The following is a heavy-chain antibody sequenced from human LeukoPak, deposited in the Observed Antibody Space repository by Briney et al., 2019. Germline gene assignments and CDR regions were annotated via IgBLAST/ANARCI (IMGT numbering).Heavy chain of an antibody. CDR1: GGSISSGSYY. CDR2: IYTSGST. Sequence: SQTLSLTCTVSGGSISSGSYYWSWIRQPAGKGLEWIGRIYTSGSTNYNPSLKSRVTISVDTSKNQFSLKLSSVTAADTAVYYCAREGGMDSSGFYPDDHWGQGTLVTVSS. V-gene: IGHV4-61*02. J-gene: IGHJ1*01. D-gene: IGHD3-22*01. CDR3: AREGGMDSSGFYPDDH.